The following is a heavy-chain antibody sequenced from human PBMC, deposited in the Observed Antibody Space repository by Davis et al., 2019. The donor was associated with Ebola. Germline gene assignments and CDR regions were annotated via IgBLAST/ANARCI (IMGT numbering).Heavy chain of an antibody. V-gene: IGHV4-39*07. J-gene: IGHJ6*02. Sequence: MPSESLSLTCTVSGGSISSSSYYWGWIRQPPGKGLEWIGSIYYSGSTNYNPSLKSRVTISVDKSKNQFSLKLSSVTAADTAVYYCARVQGSSVYYYYYGMDVWGQGTTVTVSS. CDR2: IYYSGST. CDR3: ARVQGSSVYYYYYGMDV. D-gene: IGHD6-6*01. CDR1: GGSISSSSYY.